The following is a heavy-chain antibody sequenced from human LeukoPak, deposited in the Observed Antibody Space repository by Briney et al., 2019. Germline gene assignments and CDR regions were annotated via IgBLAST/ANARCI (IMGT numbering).Heavy chain of an antibody. CDR3: AKAYYYGSSGYSDFDY. CDR1: GFTFSSYA. Sequence: GGSLRLSCAASGFTFSSYAMNWVRQAPGKGLEWVPAINSRGGSTYYADSVKGRFTISRDNSKNTLYLQMNSLRAEDTAVYYCAKAYYYGSSGYSDFDYWGQGTLVTVSS. J-gene: IGHJ4*02. V-gene: IGHV3-23*01. CDR2: INSRGGST. D-gene: IGHD3-22*01.